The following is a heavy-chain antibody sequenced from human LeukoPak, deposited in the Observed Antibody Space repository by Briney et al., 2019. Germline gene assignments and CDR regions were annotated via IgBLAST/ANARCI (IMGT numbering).Heavy chain of an antibody. CDR3: AKDNGNSVYYPWYFDL. J-gene: IGHJ2*01. CDR2: ITASSGSSS. CDR1: GFTFSNYA. D-gene: IGHD3-22*01. V-gene: IGHV3-23*01. Sequence: GGSLGLSCAASGFTFSNYAMTWLRQAPGKGLEWVSAITASSGSSSYYADSVKGRFTISRDNSKNTLYLQMNSLRAEDAAVYYCAKDNGNSVYYPWYFDLWGRGTLVTVSS.